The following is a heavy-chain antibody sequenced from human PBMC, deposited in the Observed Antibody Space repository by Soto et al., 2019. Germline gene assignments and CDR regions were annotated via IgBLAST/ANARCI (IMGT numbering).Heavy chain of an antibody. J-gene: IGHJ5*02. V-gene: IGHV4-30-4*01. CDR2: IYYSGST. CDR3: ATGYSSSWYWFDP. D-gene: IGHD6-13*01. CDR1: GGSISSGDYY. Sequence: PSETLSLTCTVSGGSISSGDYYWSWIRQPPGKGLEWTGYIYYSGSTYYNPSLKSRVTISVDTSKNQFSLKLSSVTAADTAVYYCATGYSSSWYWFDPWGQGTLVTVSS.